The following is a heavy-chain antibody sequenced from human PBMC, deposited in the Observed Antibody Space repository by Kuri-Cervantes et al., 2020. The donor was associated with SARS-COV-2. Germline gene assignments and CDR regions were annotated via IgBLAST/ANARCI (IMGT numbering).Heavy chain of an antibody. CDR2: INHSGSA. CDR1: GGPFSGFY. V-gene: IGHV4-34*01. CDR3: ARASTTIYGVLIMLFSSNAFAI. J-gene: IGHJ3*02. D-gene: IGHD3-3*01. Sequence: GSLRLSCALYGGPFSGFYWSWIRQTPGKGLEWIGEINHSGSANYNPSLKSRVTISVDTSKNQFSLKLSSVTAADTAVYYCARASTTIYGVLIMLFSSNAFAIWGQGTLVTVSS.